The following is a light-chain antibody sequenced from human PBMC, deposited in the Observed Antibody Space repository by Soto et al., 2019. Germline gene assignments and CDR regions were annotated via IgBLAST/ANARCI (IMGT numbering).Light chain of an antibody. CDR2: EVS. J-gene: IGLJ1*01. V-gene: IGLV2-14*01. Sequence: QSALTQPASVSGSPGQSITISCTGPSSDVGGYNYVSWYQQHPGKAPKLMIYEVSNRPSGVSNRFSGSKSGNTASLTISGLQAEDAADYYCSSYTSSSTPYVFGTGTKLTVL. CDR3: SSYTSSSTPYV. CDR1: SSDVGGYNY.